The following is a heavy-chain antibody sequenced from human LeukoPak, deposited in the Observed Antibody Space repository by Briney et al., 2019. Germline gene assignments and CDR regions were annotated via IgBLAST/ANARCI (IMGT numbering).Heavy chain of an antibody. J-gene: IGHJ4*02. CDR1: GDSMNSYY. V-gene: IGHV4-59*01. D-gene: IGHD1/OR15-1a*01. CDR3: ARGGRNNGFSYFDH. Sequence: PSETLSLTCSVSGDSMNSYYWTWIRQPPGKRLEWIGYIYYTDSTNYNPSLKSRVTILIDTSKNQFSLKLSSVTTADTAVYYCARGGRNNGFSYFDHWGLGTLVTVSS. CDR2: IYYTDST.